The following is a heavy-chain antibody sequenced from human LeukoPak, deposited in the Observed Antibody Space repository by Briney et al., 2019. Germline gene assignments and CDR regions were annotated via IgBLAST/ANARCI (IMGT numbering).Heavy chain of an antibody. D-gene: IGHD5-12*01. J-gene: IGHJ4*02. CDR2: IRNSTNAI. CDR1: GFTFSRYG. V-gene: IGHV3-48*04. CDR3: ARAGGHRNGGYDY. Sequence: TGGSLRLSCKASGFTFSRYGMNWVRQAPGKGLEWVSYIRNSTNAIYYADSVRGRFTISRDNAKNSLYLQMNSLRAEDTAVYYCARAGGHRNGGYDYWGQGTLVTVSS.